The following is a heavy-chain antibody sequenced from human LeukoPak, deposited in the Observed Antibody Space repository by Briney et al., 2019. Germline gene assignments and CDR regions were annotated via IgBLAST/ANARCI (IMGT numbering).Heavy chain of an antibody. J-gene: IGHJ4*02. CDR2: INPNSGGT. CDR1: GYTFTGYS. V-gene: IGHV1-2*02. D-gene: IGHD5-24*01. Sequence: ASVKVSCKASGYTFTGYSMHWVRQAPGQGLEWMGWINPNSGGTNYAQKFQGRVTMTRDTSISTAYMELSRLRSDDTAVYYCARSVEMATITDYWGQGTLVTVSS. CDR3: ARSVEMATITDY.